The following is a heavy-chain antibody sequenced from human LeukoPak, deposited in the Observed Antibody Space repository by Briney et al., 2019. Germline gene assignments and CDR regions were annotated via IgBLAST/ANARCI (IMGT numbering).Heavy chain of an antibody. D-gene: IGHD6-19*01. CDR3: ARGAGLYSSGWSGLVEPNVDAFDI. CDR2: IYTSGST. Sequence: PSETLSLTCTVSGGSISSYYWSWIRQPAGKGLEWIGRIYTSGSTNYNPSLKSRVTMSVDTSKNQFSLKLSSVTAADTAVYYCARGAGLYSSGWSGLVEPNVDAFDIWGQGTMVTVSS. V-gene: IGHV4-4*07. CDR1: GGSISSYY. J-gene: IGHJ3*02.